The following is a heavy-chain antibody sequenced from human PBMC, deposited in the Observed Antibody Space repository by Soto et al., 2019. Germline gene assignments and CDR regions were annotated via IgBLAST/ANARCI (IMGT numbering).Heavy chain of an antibody. J-gene: IGHJ5*02. Sequence: SVKVSCKASGGTFSSYTISWVRQAPGQGLEWMGRIIPILGIANYAQKFQRRVTITADKSTSTAYMELSSLRSEDTAVYYCARDLAAAGTVGWFDPWGQGTLDTVSS. V-gene: IGHV1-69*04. D-gene: IGHD6-13*01. CDR3: ARDLAAAGTVGWFDP. CDR2: IIPILGIA. CDR1: GGTFSSYT.